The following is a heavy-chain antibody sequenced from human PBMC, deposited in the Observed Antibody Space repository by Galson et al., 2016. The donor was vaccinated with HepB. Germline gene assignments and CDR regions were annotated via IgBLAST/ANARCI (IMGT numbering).Heavy chain of an antibody. CDR2: INAANGDT. D-gene: IGHD5-12*01. V-gene: IGHV1-3*01. J-gene: IGHJ6*02. CDR3: ARGHIVATVDDYYYGLDV. CDR1: GYTFTTYA. Sequence: SVKVSCKASGYTFTTYAMYWVRQAPGQRLEWMGWINAANGDTKYSQKLQGRGTITWDTSANTAYMELSSLRSEDTAVYYCARGHIVATVDDYYYGLDVWGQGTTVTVSS.